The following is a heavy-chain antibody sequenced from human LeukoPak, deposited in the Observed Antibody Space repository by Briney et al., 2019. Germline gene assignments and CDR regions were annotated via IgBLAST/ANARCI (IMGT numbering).Heavy chain of an antibody. D-gene: IGHD6-13*01. J-gene: IGHJ4*02. CDR3: ARRIAASGTAVGY. V-gene: IGHV1-8*01. Sequence: ASVKVSCKASGYTFNSYDINWVRQASGQGLEWMGWMNPNSGNTGSAQKFQGRVTMTRNTSMSTAYMELSSLKSEDTAVHFCARRIAASGTAVGYWGQGTLVTVSS. CDR2: MNPNSGNT. CDR1: GYTFNSYD.